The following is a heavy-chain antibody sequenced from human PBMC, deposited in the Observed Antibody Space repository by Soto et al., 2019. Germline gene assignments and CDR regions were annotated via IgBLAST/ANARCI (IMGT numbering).Heavy chain of an antibody. CDR1: GGSFSGYY. CDR2: INHSGST. V-gene: IGHV4-34*01. CDR3: ARDPRGVVVISGVLNYYYYGMDV. J-gene: IGHJ6*02. D-gene: IGHD3-22*01. Sequence: PSETLSLTCAVYGGSFSGYYWSWIRQPPGKGLEWIGEINHSGSTNYNPSLKSRVTTSVDTSKNQFSLKLSSVTAADTAVYYCARDPRGVVVISGVLNYYYYGMDVWGQGTTVTVSS.